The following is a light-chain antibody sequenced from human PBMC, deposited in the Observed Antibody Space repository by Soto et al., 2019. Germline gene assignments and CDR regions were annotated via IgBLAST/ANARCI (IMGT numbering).Light chain of an antibody. Sequence: DIQMTQSPSSLSASVGDRVTITCQASQDISNYLNWYQQKPGKAPKLLIYDASNLETGVPSRFSGSGSGTEFTLTISSLQPDDSATYYCQQYNDYSTWTFGQGTKVDIK. CDR2: DAS. V-gene: IGKV1-33*01. J-gene: IGKJ1*01. CDR1: QDISNY. CDR3: QQYNDYSTWT.